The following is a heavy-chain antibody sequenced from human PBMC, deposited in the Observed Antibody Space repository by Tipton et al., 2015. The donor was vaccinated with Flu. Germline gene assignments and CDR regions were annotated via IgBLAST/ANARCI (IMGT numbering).Heavy chain of an antibody. Sequence: SLRLSCAASGFTFSGYAMSWVRQAPGKGLEWVSGISTTSGNIHYADSVKGRFTISRDSSKNMLYLQMNSLRAEDTAVYYCAKDGGALVDAVKLHYWGQVTLGTVST. CDR2: ISTTSGNI. J-gene: IGHJ4*02. CDR3: AKDGGALVDAVKLHY. CDR1: GFTFSGYA. D-gene: IGHD3-16*01. V-gene: IGHV3-23*01.